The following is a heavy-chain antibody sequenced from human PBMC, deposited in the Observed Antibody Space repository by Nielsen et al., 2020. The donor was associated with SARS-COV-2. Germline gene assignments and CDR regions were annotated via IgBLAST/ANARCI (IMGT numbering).Heavy chain of an antibody. CDR1: GFTFGTYT. D-gene: IGHD1-14*01. CDR2: ILGSGAAT. J-gene: IGHJ4*02. Sequence: GESLKISCPVSGFTFGTYTISWVRQPPGKGLQWVAGILGSGAATFYADSVKGRFTVSRDNSMNTVYLEMSRLRSEDTALYFCAKARIPDCLWEIDYWGQGTRFTVSS. V-gene: IGHV3-23*01. CDR3: AKARIPDCLWEIDY.